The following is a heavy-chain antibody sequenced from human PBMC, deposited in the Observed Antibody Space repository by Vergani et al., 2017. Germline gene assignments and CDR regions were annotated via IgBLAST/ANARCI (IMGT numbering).Heavy chain of an antibody. V-gene: IGHV1-2*02. CDR1: GYTFTGYY. J-gene: IGHJ6*02. D-gene: IGHD3-22*01. CDR3: ARGPYDSSGYSHYGMDV. CDR2: INPNSGGT. Sequence: QVQLVQSGAEVKKPGASVKVSCKASGYTFTGYYMHWVRQAPGQGLEWMGWINPNSGGTNYAQKFQGRVTMTRDTSISTAYMELSRLRSEDTAVYYCARGPYDSSGYSHYGMDVWGQGTTVTVSS.